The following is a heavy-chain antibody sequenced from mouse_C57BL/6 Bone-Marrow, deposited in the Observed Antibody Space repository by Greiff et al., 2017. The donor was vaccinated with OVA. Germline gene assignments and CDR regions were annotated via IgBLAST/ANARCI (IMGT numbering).Heavy chain of an antibody. V-gene: IGHV5-6*03. CDR3: ARQRFTTVVADAMDY. Sequence: EVKLQESGGGLVKPGGSLKLSCAASGFTFSSYGMSWVRQTPDKRLEWVATISSGGSYTYYPDSVKGRFTISRDNAKNTLYLQMSSLKSEDTAMYYCARQRFTTVVADAMDYCGQGTSVTVSS. CDR1: GFTFSSYG. CDR2: ISSGGSYT. D-gene: IGHD1-1*01. J-gene: IGHJ4*01.